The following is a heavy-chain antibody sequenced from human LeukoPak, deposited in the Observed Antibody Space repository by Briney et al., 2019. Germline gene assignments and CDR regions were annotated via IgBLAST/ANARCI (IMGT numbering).Heavy chain of an antibody. V-gene: IGHV3-7*04. CDR1: GFTFSTSW. J-gene: IGHJ4*02. CDR3: ARAAYTGSPTSFDY. D-gene: IGHD1-26*01. CDR2: IKQDGSEK. Sequence: GGSLRLSCAASGFTFSTSWMSWVRQAPGKGLEWVATIKQDGSEKYYVDSVKGRFTLSRDNAKISLYLQMNSLRAEDTAVYYCARAAYTGSPTSFDYWGQGTLVTVSS.